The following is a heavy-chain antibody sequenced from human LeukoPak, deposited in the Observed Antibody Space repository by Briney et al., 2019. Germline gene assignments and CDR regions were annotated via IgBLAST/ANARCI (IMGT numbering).Heavy chain of an antibody. CDR1: GYSFTSYW. J-gene: IGHJ3*02. V-gene: IGHV5-51*01. Sequence: GESLKISCKGSGYSFTSYWIGWVRQMPGKGLEWMGIIYPGDSDTRYSPSFQGQVTVSADKSISTAYLQWSSLKASDTAMYYCARDDSSKSDAFDIWGQGTMVTVSS. CDR3: ARDDSSKSDAFDI. CDR2: IYPGDSDT. D-gene: IGHD3-22*01.